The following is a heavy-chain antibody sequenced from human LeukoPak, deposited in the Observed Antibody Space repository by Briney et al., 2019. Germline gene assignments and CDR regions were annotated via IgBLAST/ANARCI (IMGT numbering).Heavy chain of an antibody. V-gene: IGHV3-23*01. CDR2: FSAGST. CDR3: ATNRYGYNNYFEY. Sequence: PGGSLRLSCVVSGFTFSSSAMSWVRQPPAKGLEWVSAFSAGSTCYRDSVKGRFTISRDISKSTMYLEMDSLRVEDTAVYYCATNRYGYNNYFEYWGQGTLVTVSS. CDR1: GFTFSSSA. J-gene: IGHJ4*02. D-gene: IGHD5-24*01.